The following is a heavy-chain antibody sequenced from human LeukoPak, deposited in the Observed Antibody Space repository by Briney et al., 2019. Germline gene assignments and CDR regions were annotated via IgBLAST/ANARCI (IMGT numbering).Heavy chain of an antibody. D-gene: IGHD3/OR15-3a*01. Sequence: GGSLRLSCAASGFTFSNYWMTWIRQAPGKGLEWVANMNLDGSEKYYVDFVKGRFIISRDNAKNSLYLQMSSLTAEDTAIYYCARDDGFSCYSYWGQGTLVTVSS. CDR2: MNLDGSEK. V-gene: IGHV3-7*01. CDR1: GFTFSNYW. CDR3: ARDDGFSCYSY. J-gene: IGHJ4*02.